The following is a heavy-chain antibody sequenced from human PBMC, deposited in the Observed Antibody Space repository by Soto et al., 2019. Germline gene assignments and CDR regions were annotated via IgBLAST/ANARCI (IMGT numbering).Heavy chain of an antibody. CDR3: SRSLDS. CDR2: INPDGSEK. J-gene: IGHJ4*02. Sequence: GGSLRLSCAASGFTFSSFWMDWVRQTPGKGLEWVANINPDGSEKHYVGSVKGRFTISRDNARNSLYLQMSSLTAEDSALYYCSRSLDSWGQGTRVTAPQ. V-gene: IGHV3-7*01. CDR1: GFTFSSFW.